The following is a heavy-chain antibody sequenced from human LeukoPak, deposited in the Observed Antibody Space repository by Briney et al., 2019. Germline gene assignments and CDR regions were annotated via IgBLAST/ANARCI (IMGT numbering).Heavy chain of an antibody. V-gene: IGHV4-59*01. CDR1: GGSISSYY. D-gene: IGHD2-15*01. J-gene: IGHJ4*02. CDR2: IYYSGST. CDR3: ARGLGYCSGGSCYYASTLDY. Sequence: KPSETLSLTCTVSGGSISSYYWSWIRQPPGKGLERIGYIYYSGSTNYNPSLKSRVTISVDTSKNQFSLKLSSVTAADTAVYYCARGLGYCSGGSCYYASTLDYWGQGTLVTVSS.